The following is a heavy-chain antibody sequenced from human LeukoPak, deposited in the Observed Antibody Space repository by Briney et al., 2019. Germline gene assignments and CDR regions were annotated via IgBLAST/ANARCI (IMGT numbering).Heavy chain of an antibody. D-gene: IGHD5-12*01. J-gene: IGHJ6*02. Sequence: GGSLRLSCAASGFTFTSYWMNWVRQAPGKGLEWLANINKDASERYYVDSVKGRFTISRDNAKNSLFLRMNGLRAEDTAVYYCSRDSYGYRPDSGFGVWGQGTTVIVSS. CDR1: GFTFTSYW. CDR3: SRDSYGYRPDSGFGV. CDR2: INKDASER. V-gene: IGHV3-7*01.